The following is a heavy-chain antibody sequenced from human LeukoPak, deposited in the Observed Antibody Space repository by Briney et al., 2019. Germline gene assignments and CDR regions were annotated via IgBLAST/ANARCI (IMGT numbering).Heavy chain of an antibody. D-gene: IGHD5-18*01. CDR3: ARHIYGRQLDY. Sequence: GGSLRLSCAASGFTFSSYAMSWVRQAPGKGLEWVSAISDSGGSTYYADSVKGRFTISRDNSKNTLYLQMNSLRAEDTAVYYCARHIYGRQLDYWGQGTLVTVSS. CDR2: ISDSGGST. J-gene: IGHJ4*02. V-gene: IGHV3-23*01. CDR1: GFTFSSYA.